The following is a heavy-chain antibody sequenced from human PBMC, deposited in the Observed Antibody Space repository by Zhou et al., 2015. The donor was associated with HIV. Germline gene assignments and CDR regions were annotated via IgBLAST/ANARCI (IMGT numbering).Heavy chain of an antibody. D-gene: IGHD2-15*01. CDR2: IIPIFGTA. V-gene: IGHV1-69*06. Sequence: QVQLVQSGAEVKKPGSSVKVSCKASGGTFSSYAISWVRQAPGQGLEWMGGIIPIFGTANYAQKFQGRVTISADKSTSTVYMELRRLTSEDTGVYYCARDDVVESATPLDYYGMDVWGQGTTVTVSS. CDR3: ARDDVVESATPLDYYGMDV. CDR1: GGTFSSYA. J-gene: IGHJ6*02.